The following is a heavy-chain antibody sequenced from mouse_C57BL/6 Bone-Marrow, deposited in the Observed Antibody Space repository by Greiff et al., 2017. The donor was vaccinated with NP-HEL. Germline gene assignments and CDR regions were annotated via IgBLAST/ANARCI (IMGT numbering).Heavy chain of an antibody. CDR2: IRSKSNNYAT. Sequence: EVKVVESGGGLVQPKGSLKLSCAASGFSFNTYAMNWVRQAPGKGLEWVARIRSKSNNYATYYADSVKDRFTISRDDSESMLYLQMNNLKTEDTAMYYCVRRGEDIYYGNYGDWAMDYWGQGTSVTVSS. CDR3: VRRGEDIYYGNYGDWAMDY. J-gene: IGHJ4*01. CDR1: GFSFNTYA. V-gene: IGHV10-1*01. D-gene: IGHD2-1*01.